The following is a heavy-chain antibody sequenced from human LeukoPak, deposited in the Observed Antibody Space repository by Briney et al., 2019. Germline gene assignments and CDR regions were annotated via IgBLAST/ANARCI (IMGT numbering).Heavy chain of an antibody. CDR1: GFTFSSFW. Sequence: GGSLRLSCAASGFTFSSFWMSWVRQAPGKGLEWVANIKHDESEKHYVDSVKGRSIISRDNVKNSLYLQMNSLRAEDTAVYYCASDSDDYGDYWGQGTLVTVSS. CDR2: IKHDESEK. J-gene: IGHJ4*02. CDR3: ASDSDDYGDY. V-gene: IGHV3-7*01. D-gene: IGHD6-25*01.